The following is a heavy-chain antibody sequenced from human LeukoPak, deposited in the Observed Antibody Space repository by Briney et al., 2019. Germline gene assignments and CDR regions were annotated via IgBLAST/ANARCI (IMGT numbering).Heavy chain of an antibody. CDR1: DVSISSSY. CDR3: ARYHGSGSYSPSFDY. V-gene: IGHV4-59*01. Sequence: SETLSLTCSVSDVSISSSYWSWIRQPPGKGLEWIGYIYYSGSTNYNPSLKSRVTISVDTSKNQFSLKLSSVTAADTAVYYCARYHGSGSYSPSFDYWGQGTLVTVSS. J-gene: IGHJ4*02. CDR2: IYYSGST. D-gene: IGHD3-10*01.